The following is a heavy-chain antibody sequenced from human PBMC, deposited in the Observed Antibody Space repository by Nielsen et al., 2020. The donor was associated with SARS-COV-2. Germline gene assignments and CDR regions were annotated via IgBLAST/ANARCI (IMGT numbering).Heavy chain of an antibody. CDR2: ISSSSTI. Sequence: GGSLRLSCAASGFTFSSYSMNWVRQAPGKGLEWVSSISSSSTIYYADSVKGRFTISRDNAKNSLYLQMNSLRDEDTAVYYCARDRRSTRTLDVWGKGTTVTVSS. CDR1: GFTFSSYS. J-gene: IGHJ6*04. D-gene: IGHD1-26*01. CDR3: ARDRRSTRTLDV. V-gene: IGHV3-48*02.